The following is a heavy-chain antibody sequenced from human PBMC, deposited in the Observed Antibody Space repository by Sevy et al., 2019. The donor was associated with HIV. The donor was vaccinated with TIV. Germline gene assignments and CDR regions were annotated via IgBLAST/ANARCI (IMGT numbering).Heavy chain of an antibody. J-gene: IGHJ5*02. CDR2: ISDDGNNK. Sequence: GGSLRLSCAASGIIFNDYAMHWVRQAPGKGLEWVAVISDDGNNKYYTDSVEGRFTISRDNSKDTLYLQMNSLRAVDTAIYYCAREGAPYRNIRYCSGDNCYYNWFDPWGQGTLVTVSS. V-gene: IGHV3-30*10. CDR3: AREGAPYRNIRYCSGDNCYYNWFDP. D-gene: IGHD2-15*01. CDR1: GIIFNDYA.